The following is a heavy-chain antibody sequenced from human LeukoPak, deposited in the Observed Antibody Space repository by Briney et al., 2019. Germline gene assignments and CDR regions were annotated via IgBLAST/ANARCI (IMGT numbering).Heavy chain of an antibody. J-gene: IGHJ4*02. Sequence: GESLKISCKGSGYSFTSYWIGWVRQMPGKGLEWMGIVYPGDSDTRYSPSFQGQVTPSADKSISTAYLQWSSLKASDTAMYYCARHSDYVWGSYRPIRYWGQGTLVTVSS. CDR2: VYPGDSDT. CDR3: ARHSDYVWGSYRPIRY. V-gene: IGHV5-51*01. D-gene: IGHD3-16*02. CDR1: GYSFTSYW.